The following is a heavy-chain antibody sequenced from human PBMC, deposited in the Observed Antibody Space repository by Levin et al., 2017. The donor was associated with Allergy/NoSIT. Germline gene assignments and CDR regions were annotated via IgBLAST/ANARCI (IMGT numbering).Heavy chain of an antibody. CDR3: GGRRSDTYGDLGY. D-gene: IGHD4-17*01. J-gene: IGHJ4*02. V-gene: IGHV4-4*02. CDR2: IYHSGST. Sequence: HSQTLSLTCTVSGGSISNGTWWNWVRQPPGKGLEWIGEIYHSGSTNSNPSLKSRVTLSVDKSKNQFSLRLSSVTAADTAVYFCGGRRSDTYGDLGYWGQGTLATVSS. CDR1: GGSISNGTW.